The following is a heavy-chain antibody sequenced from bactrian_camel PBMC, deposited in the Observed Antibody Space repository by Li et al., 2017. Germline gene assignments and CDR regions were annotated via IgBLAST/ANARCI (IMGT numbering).Heavy chain of an antibody. D-gene: IGHD1*01. V-gene: IGHV3S53*01. CDR2: FDSIGAT. Sequence: HVQLVESGGGSVQPGDSLRLSCEVSGDSDSNFCMGWFRQAPGKEREGVATFDSIGATTYADSVKGRFTISKDNVKNTLYLQMNSLKPQDTATYYCAAAATWRDCRGSSADFPYSGQGTQVTVS. CDR3: AAAATWRDCRGSSADFPY. CDR1: GDSDSNFC. J-gene: IGHJ6*01.